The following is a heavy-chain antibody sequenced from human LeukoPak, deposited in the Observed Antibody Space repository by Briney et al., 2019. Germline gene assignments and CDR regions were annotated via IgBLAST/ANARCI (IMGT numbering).Heavy chain of an antibody. Sequence: SETLSLTCTVSGGSISSGSYYWSWIRQPAGKGLEWIGRIYTSGSTNYNPSLKSRVTISVDTSKNQFSLKLNSVTAADTAVYYCARSYSGSYYVNYYYYMDVWGKGTTVTISS. CDR1: GGSISSGSYY. V-gene: IGHV4-61*02. CDR3: ARSYSGSYYVNYYYYMDV. CDR2: IYTSGST. D-gene: IGHD1-26*01. J-gene: IGHJ6*03.